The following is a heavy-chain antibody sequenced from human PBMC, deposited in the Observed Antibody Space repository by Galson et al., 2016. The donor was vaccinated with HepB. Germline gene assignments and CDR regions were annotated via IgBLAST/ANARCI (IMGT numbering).Heavy chain of an antibody. V-gene: IGHV4-59*01. Sequence: ETLSLTCTVSDGSISNYFWSWIRQPPGKGLEWIGYISYSGNTNYSPSLKSRVTISVDTSKIQFSLKLSSVTAADTAVYYCAGAVRANDAFDIWGQGTMVTVSS. J-gene: IGHJ3*02. D-gene: IGHD3-10*01. CDR2: ISYSGNT. CDR1: DGSISNYF. CDR3: AGAVRANDAFDI.